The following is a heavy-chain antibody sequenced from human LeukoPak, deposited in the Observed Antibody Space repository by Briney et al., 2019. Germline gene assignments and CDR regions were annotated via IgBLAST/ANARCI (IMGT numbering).Heavy chain of an antibody. V-gene: IGHV4-59*08. CDR3: ARRDSSGWYDAFDI. CDR1: GFTFSSYS. CDR2: IYYSGST. D-gene: IGHD6-19*01. J-gene: IGHJ3*02. Sequence: GSLRLSCAASGFTFSSYSMNWVRQAPGKGLEWIGYIYYSGSTNYNPSLKSRITISVDTSKNQFSLKLSSVTAADTAVYYCARRDSSGWYDAFDIWGQGTMVTVSS.